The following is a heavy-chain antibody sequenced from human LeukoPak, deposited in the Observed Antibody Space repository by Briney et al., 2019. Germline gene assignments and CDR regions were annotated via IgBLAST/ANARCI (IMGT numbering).Heavy chain of an antibody. J-gene: IGHJ5*02. Sequence: SVKVSCKASGGTFSSYAISWVRQAPGQGLEWMGGIIPIFGTANYAQKFQGRVTITADESTSTAYMELSSLRSEDTAVYYCARAHYDSSGYYYGFFWFDPWGQGTLVTVSS. D-gene: IGHD3-22*01. CDR2: IIPIFGTA. V-gene: IGHV1-69*01. CDR3: ARAHYDSSGYYYGFFWFDP. CDR1: GGTFSSYA.